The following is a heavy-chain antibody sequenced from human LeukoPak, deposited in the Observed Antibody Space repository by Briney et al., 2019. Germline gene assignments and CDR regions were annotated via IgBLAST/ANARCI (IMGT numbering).Heavy chain of an antibody. CDR3: ARDVYVWGGLDY. CDR2: IYYSGST. D-gene: IGHD3-16*01. CDR1: GGSISSGDYY. J-gene: IGHJ4*02. V-gene: IGHV4-30-4*01. Sequence: SQTLSLTCTVSGGSISSGDYYWGWLRQPPGKGLEWIGYIYYSGSTYYNPSLKSRVTISVDTSKNQFSLKLSSVTAADTAVYYCARDVYVWGGLDYWGQGTLVTVSS.